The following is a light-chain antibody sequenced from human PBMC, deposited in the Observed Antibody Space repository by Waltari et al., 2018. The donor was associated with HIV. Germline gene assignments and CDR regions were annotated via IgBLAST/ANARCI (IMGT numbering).Light chain of an antibody. Sequence: QSALTQPASVSGFPGPSLTLSCTGSSSAVGSYNYVSWYQQHPGKAPKLLIYDVSKRPSGVSNRFSGSKSGNTASLTISGLQAEDEADYYCCSYAGSNTYLFGTGTEVTVL. CDR2: DVS. J-gene: IGLJ1*01. CDR1: SSAVGSYNY. V-gene: IGLV2-23*02. CDR3: CSYAGSNTYL.